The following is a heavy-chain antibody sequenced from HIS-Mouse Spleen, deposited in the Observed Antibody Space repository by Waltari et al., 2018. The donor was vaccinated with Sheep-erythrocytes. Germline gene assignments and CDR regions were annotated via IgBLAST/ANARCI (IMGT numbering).Heavy chain of an antibody. V-gene: IGHV2-26*01. J-gene: IGHJ6*02. Sequence: QVTLKESGPVLVKPTETLTLTCTVSGFSLSNARMGVSWIRQPPGKALEWLAHIFSNDEKSYRTTMKSRLTISKDTSKSRVVLTMTNMDPVDTATYYCARITVDQLVDYYYYYGMDVCGQGTTVTV. CDR2: IFSNDEK. D-gene: IGHD6-13*01. CDR3: ARITVDQLVDYYYYYGMDV. CDR1: GFSLSNARMG.